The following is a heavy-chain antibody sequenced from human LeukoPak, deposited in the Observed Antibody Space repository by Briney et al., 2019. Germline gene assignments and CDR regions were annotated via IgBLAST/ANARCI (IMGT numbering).Heavy chain of an antibody. D-gene: IGHD6-13*01. Sequence: GGSLRLSCVASGFTFSSYAMSWVRQAPGKGLEWVSAISGSAGSTYYADSVKGRFTISRDNSKNTLYLQMNSLRAEDTAVYYCAKDRASSTWNWFDPWGQGTLVTVSS. CDR3: AKDRASSTWNWFDP. J-gene: IGHJ5*02. CDR1: GFTFSSYA. V-gene: IGHV3-23*01. CDR2: ISGSAGST.